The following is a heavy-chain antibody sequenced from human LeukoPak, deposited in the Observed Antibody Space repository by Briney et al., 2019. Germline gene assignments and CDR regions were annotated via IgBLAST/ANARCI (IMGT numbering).Heavy chain of an antibody. CDR3: ARHGQGREVVVPAATLDY. D-gene: IGHD2-2*01. V-gene: IGHV4-39*01. Sequence: TSETLSLTCTVSGGSISSSSYYWGWIRQPPGKGLEWIGSIYYSGSTYYNPSLKSRVTISVDTSKNQFSLKLSSVTAADTAVYYCARHGQGREVVVPAATLDYWGQGTLVTVSS. J-gene: IGHJ4*02. CDR1: GGSISSSSYY. CDR2: IYYSGST.